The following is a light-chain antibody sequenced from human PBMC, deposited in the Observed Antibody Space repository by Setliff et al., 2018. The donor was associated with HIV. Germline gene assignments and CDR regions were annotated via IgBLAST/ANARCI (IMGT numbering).Light chain of an antibody. CDR2: GVS. CDR3: SSYTSSITYV. CDR1: SSDVGGYNY. V-gene: IGLV2-14*03. Sequence: QSALAQPASVSGSPGQSITIYCSGTSSDVGGYNYVSWYQQHPGKAPKLMIYGVSERPSGVSNRFSGSKSGYTASLTISGLQAEDEADYYCSSYTSSITYVFGTGTKGTVL. J-gene: IGLJ1*01.